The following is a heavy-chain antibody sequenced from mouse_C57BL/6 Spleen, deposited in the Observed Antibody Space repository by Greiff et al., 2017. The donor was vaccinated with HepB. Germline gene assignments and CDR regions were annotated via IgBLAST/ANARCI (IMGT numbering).Heavy chain of an antibody. J-gene: IGHJ4*01. CDR3: AKDQGLLRGAMDY. D-gene: IGHD2-3*01. CDR1: GYTFTSYW. V-gene: IGHV1-7*01. Sequence: VQLQESGAELAKPGASVKLSCKASGYTFTSYWMHWVKQRPGQGLEWIGYINTSSGYTKYNQKFKDKATLTADTSSSTDYMQLSSLTYEDSAVYYCAKDQGLLRGAMDYWGQGTSVTVSS. CDR2: INTSSGYT.